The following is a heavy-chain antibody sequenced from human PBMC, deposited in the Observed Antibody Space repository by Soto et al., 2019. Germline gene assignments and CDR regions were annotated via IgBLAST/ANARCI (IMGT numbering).Heavy chain of an antibody. CDR1: GFTFISYA. Sequence: VEFLRLADGASGFTFISYAMNWVSQAPGKGVEGVAVISYDGSNKYYADSVKGRGTISGDNSKGTLYLQMNSLRAEDTAVYCWGSAGRITLILPYCYLGKDVWGEGIRVTDS. D-gene: IGHD3-22*01. V-gene: IGHV3-30-3*01. CDR3: GSAGRITLILPYCYLGKDV. J-gene: IGHJ6*02. CDR2: ISYDGSNK.